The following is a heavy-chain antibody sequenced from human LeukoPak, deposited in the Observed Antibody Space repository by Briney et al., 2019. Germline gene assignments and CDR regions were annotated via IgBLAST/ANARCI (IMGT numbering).Heavy chain of an antibody. CDR3: ARAHAILTGYYATFFDY. J-gene: IGHJ4*02. CDR1: GYTFISSA. D-gene: IGHD3-9*01. CDR2: INTDTGNP. Sequence: ASVKVSCKASGYTFISSAMHWVRQAPGQGLEWMGWINTDTGNPTYAQGFTGRFVFSFDTSVSTAYLQISSLKSEDTAVYYCARAHAILTGYYATFFDYWGQGTLVTVSS. V-gene: IGHV7-4-1*02.